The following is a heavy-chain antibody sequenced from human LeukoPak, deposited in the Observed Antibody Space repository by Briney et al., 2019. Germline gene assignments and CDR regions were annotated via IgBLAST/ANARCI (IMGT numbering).Heavy chain of an antibody. CDR3: ARDLSWNYMDV. CDR1: GYTFTSYG. V-gene: IGHV1-18*01. Sequence: ASVKVSCKASGYTFTSYGISWVRQAPGQGLEWMGWISAYNGNTNYAQKFQGRVTMTRDTSISTAYMELSRLRSDDTAVYYCARDLSWNYMDVWGKGTTVTVSS. D-gene: IGHD3-3*01. J-gene: IGHJ6*03. CDR2: ISAYNGNT.